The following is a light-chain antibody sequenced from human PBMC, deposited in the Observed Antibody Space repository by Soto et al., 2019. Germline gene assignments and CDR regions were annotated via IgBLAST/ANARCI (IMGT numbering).Light chain of an antibody. V-gene: IGLV7-43*01. Sequence: QTVVTQEPSLTVSPGGTVTLTCASSTGAVTSDYYANWFQQKLGQAPRALIYSTFNKQSWTPARFSGSLLGGKAALTLSGVQPEDEADYSCLLYYDGAGVFGGGTKLTVL. CDR3: LLYYDGAGV. J-gene: IGLJ3*02. CDR1: TGAVTSDYY. CDR2: STF.